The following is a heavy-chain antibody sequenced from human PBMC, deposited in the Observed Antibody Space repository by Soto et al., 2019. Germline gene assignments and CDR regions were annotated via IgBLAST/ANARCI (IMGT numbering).Heavy chain of an antibody. V-gene: IGHV4-34*01. CDR1: GGSFSGYY. J-gene: IGHJ5*02. D-gene: IGHD2-2*01. CDR2: INHSGST. Sequence: SETLSLTCAVYGGSFSGYYWSWIRQPPGKGLEWIGEINHSGSTNYNPSLKSRVTISVDTSKNQFSLKLSSVTAADTAVYYCARGIVVVPAAKYNWFDPWGQGTLVTVSS. CDR3: ARGIVVVPAAKYNWFDP.